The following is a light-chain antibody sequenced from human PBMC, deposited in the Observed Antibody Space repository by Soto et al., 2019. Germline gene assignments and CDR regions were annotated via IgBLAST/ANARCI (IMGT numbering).Light chain of an antibody. J-gene: IGKJ1*01. CDR3: QQVFTAPYT. V-gene: IGKV1-39*01. Sequence: DIEMTQSPSFLSASAGDRITLTCRASQNIGKYVNWYQQSPGKAPNLLIFGASNLQSGVPSRFGGSGSGTGFTLTINSLQPEDFATYFCQQVFTAPYTLGQGTTVEVK. CDR2: GAS. CDR1: QNIGKY.